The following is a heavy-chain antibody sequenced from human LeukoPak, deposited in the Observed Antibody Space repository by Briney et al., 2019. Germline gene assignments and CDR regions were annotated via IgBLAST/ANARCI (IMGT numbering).Heavy chain of an antibody. D-gene: IGHD3-9*01. J-gene: IGHJ4*02. Sequence: GVSLRLSCAASGFTFSSYGMHWVRQAPGKGLEWVAVISHDGSNKYYADSVKGRFTISRDNSKNTLYQQMNSLRAEDTAVYYCAKDHEDILTGYYTPDYWGQGTLVTVSS. V-gene: IGHV3-30*18. CDR3: AKDHEDILTGYYTPDY. CDR1: GFTFSSYG. CDR2: ISHDGSNK.